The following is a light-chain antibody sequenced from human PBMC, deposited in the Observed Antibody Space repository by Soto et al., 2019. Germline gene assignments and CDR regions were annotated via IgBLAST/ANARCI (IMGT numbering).Light chain of an antibody. V-gene: IGKV1-12*01. CDR1: QGITSW. J-gene: IGKJ1*01. CDR3: QQATSFPRT. CDR2: AAS. Sequence: DIQMTQSPSFVSASVGDRVTISCRASQGITSWLAWYQQKPGKAPKLLIYAASTLQCGVPSRFSGGGSGTAFTLTISSLQPADLASYYCQQATSFPRTFGQGTKVEFK.